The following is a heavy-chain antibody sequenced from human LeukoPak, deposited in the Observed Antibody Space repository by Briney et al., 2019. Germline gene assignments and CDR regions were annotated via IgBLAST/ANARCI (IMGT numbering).Heavy chain of an antibody. CDR2: FIPSGGST. CDR3: ARWGASGLALIYYYGMDV. V-gene: IGHV1-46*01. CDR1: GYTFSRYY. D-gene: IGHD3/OR15-3a*01. Sequence: ASVKVSCKASGYTFSRYYMHWVRQAPGQGLEWMGIFIPSGGSTSYAQKFQGRVTMTRDTSTRIVYMELSSLRSEDTAVNYCARWGASGLALIYYYGMDVWGQGTTVTVSS. J-gene: IGHJ6*02.